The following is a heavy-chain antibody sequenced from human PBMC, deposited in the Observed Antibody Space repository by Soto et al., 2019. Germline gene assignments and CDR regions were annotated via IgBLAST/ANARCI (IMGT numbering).Heavy chain of an antibody. CDR2: IYSGGST. CDR1: GFTVSSNY. CDR3: ARDFYGYDAFDI. J-gene: IGHJ3*02. Sequence: EVQLVESGGGLVQPGGSLRLSCAASGFTVSSNYMSWVRQAPGKGLEWVSVIYSGGSTYYADSVKGRFTISRDNSKNKLYLQMNRLRAEDTAVYYCARDFYGYDAFDIWGQGTMVTVSS. V-gene: IGHV3-66*01. D-gene: IGHD3-10*01.